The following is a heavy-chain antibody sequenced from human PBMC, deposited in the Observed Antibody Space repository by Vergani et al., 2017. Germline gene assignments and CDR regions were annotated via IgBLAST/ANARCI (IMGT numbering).Heavy chain of an antibody. V-gene: IGHV4-30-4*08. Sequence: QVQLQESGPGLVKPSQTLSLTCTVSGGPISSGDYYWSWIRQPPGKGLEWIGYIYYSGSTYYNPSLKSRVTISVDTSKNQFSLKLRSVTAADTAVYYCARVGVVRGVSYYYYYYGMDVWGQGTTVTVSS. D-gene: IGHD3-10*01. J-gene: IGHJ6*02. CDR2: IYYSGST. CDR1: GGPISSGDYY. CDR3: ARVGVVRGVSYYYYYYGMDV.